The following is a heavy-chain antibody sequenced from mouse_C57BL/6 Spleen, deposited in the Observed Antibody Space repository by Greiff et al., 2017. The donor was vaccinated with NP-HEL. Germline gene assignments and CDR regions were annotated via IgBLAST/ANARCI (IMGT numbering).Heavy chain of an antibody. CDR1: GYAFSSYW. D-gene: IGHD1-1*01. Sequence: VQLQQSGAELVKPGASVKISCKASGYAFSSYWMNWVKQRPGKGLEWIGQIYPGDGDTNYNGKFKGKATLTADKSSSTAYMQLSSLTSEDSAVYFCARRADYYGPFDYWGQGTTLTVSS. V-gene: IGHV1-80*01. J-gene: IGHJ2*01. CDR3: ARRADYYGPFDY. CDR2: IYPGDGDT.